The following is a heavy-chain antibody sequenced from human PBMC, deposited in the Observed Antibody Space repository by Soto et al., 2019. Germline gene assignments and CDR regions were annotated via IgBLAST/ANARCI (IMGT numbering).Heavy chain of an antibody. V-gene: IGHV3-7*01. D-gene: IGHD2-2*01. CDR1: GFTFSSYW. CDR2: IKQDGSEK. J-gene: IGHJ6*03. CDR3: ASDLGYCSSTSCYALRPYYYYYYMDV. Sequence: GGSLRLSCAASGFTFSSYWMSWVRQAPGKGLEWVANIKQDGSEKYYVDSVKGRFTISRDNAKNLLYLQMNSLRAEDTAVYYCASDLGYCSSTSCYALRPYYYYYYMDVWGKGTTVTVSS.